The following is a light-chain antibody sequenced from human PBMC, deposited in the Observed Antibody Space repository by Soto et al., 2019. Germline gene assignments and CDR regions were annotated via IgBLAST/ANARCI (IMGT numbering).Light chain of an antibody. Sequence: QGPLTQPPSASGSPGQSFTISCTGTKNDIVVYDLVSWYQHHPGKAPRLIIYEVVQRPSGVPDRFSGSKSGNTASLTVSGLQAADEADYFCKSYAGSNTYVFGSGTKVTVL. CDR3: KSYAGSNTYV. CDR1: KNDIVVYDL. V-gene: IGLV2-8*01. J-gene: IGLJ1*01. CDR2: EVV.